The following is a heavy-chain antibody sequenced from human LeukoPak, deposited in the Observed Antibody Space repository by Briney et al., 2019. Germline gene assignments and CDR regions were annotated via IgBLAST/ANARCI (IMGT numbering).Heavy chain of an antibody. V-gene: IGHV1-69*05. J-gene: IGHJ4*02. CDR3: ARDLRQYYGAGSYDY. D-gene: IGHD3-10*01. CDR1: GGTFSSYS. Sequence: SVKVSCKASGGTFSSYSISWVRQAPGQGLEWMGRIIPIFGTANYAQKFQGRVTITTDESTSTAYMELSSLRSEDTAVYYCARDLRQYYGAGSYDYWGQGTLVTVSS. CDR2: IIPIFGTA.